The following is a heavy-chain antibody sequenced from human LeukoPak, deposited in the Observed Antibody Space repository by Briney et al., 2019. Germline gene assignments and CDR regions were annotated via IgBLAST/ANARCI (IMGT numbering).Heavy chain of an antibody. CDR2: INPNSGGT. Sequence: ASVKVSCKASGYTFTGYYMHWVRQAPGQGLEWMGWINPNSGGTNYAQKFQGWVTMTRDTSISTAYMELSRLRSDDTAVYYCVRDLSAGGSPEGKNTFDIWGQGTMVTVSS. J-gene: IGHJ3*02. D-gene: IGHD6-13*01. V-gene: IGHV1-2*04. CDR1: GYTFTGYY. CDR3: VRDLSAGGSPEGKNTFDI.